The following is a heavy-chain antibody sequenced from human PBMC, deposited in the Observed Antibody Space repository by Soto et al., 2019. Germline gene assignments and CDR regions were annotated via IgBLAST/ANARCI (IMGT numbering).Heavy chain of an antibody. CDR1: GFTFSTFA. CDR2: ISASGGST. V-gene: IGHV3-23*01. D-gene: IGHD6-13*01. Sequence: GGSLRLSCAASGFTFSTFAMSWVRQAPGKGLEWVSAISASGGSTYYADSVKGRFTISRDNSKNTLCLQMNSLRAEDTAVYYCAKIPPLAAALLYFDYWGQGTLVTVSS. J-gene: IGHJ4*02. CDR3: AKIPPLAAALLYFDY.